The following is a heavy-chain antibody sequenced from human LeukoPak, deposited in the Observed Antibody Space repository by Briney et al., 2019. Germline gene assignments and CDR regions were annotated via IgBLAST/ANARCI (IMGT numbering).Heavy chain of an antibody. V-gene: IGHV4-61*02. J-gene: IGHJ4*02. Sequence: SETLSLTCTVSGASISSGRYYWSWIRQPAGKGLEWIGRIYTSGGTDYNPSLKSRVTISLDTSKNQFSLKVRSVTAADTAVYYCARDSPGIAATDTWGQGSLVTVSS. CDR3: ARDSPGIAATDT. D-gene: IGHD6-13*01. CDR2: IYTSGGT. CDR1: GASISSGRYY.